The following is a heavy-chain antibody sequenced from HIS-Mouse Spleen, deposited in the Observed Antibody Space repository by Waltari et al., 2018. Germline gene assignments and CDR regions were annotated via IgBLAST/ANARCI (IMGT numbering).Heavy chain of an antibody. CDR1: GGSISSYY. D-gene: IGHD3-3*01. CDR3: ARDFHDFWSGYYGGDKKHDAFDI. CDR2: IYTSGST. J-gene: IGHJ3*02. V-gene: IGHV4-4*07. Sequence: QVQLQESGPGLVKPSETLSLTCTVSGGSISSYYWSWIRQPAGKGLEWIGRIYTSGSTNYHPSLKSRFTLSVDTSKNQFSLKLSSVTAADTAVYYCARDFHDFWSGYYGGDKKHDAFDIWGQGTMVTVSS.